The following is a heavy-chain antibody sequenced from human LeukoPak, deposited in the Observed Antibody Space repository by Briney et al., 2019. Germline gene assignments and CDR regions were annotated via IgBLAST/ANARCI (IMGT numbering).Heavy chain of an antibody. CDR1: GFTVSSNY. D-gene: IGHD5-24*01. CDR3: ALEGDGYNLDHLFDY. CDR2: IYSGGST. V-gene: IGHV3-53*01. Sequence: GGSLRLSCAASGFTVSSNYMSWVRQAPGKRLEMVSVIYSGGSTYYADSVKGRFTISRDNSKNTLYLQMNSLRAEDTAVYYCALEGDGYNLDHLFDYWGQGTLVTVSS. J-gene: IGHJ4*02.